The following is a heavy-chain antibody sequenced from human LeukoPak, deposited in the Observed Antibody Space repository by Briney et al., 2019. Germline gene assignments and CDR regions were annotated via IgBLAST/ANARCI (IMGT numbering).Heavy chain of an antibody. CDR1: GGSISSGSYY. D-gene: IGHD3-22*01. Sequence: SETLSLTCTVSGGSISSGSYYWSWIRQPAGKGLEWIGSIYYSGSTYYNPSLKSRVTISVDTSKNQFSLKLSSVTAADTAVYYCARRAVVVTPFDYWGQGTLVTVSS. CDR2: IYYSGST. V-gene: IGHV4-39*07. CDR3: ARRAVVVTPFDY. J-gene: IGHJ4*02.